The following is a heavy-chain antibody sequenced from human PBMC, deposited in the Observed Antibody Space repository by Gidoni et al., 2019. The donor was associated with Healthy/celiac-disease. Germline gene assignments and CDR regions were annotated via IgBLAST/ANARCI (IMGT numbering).Heavy chain of an antibody. D-gene: IGHD1-1*01. CDR3: ARGEPAGEVDY. Sequence: EVQLVESGGGLVKPGGYPRLSCAASGFTFSSYSMNWVRQAPGKGLEWVSSISSSSSYIYYADSVKGRFTISRDNAKNSLYLQMNSLRAEDTAVYYCARGEPAGEVDYWGQGTLVTVSS. J-gene: IGHJ4*02. V-gene: IGHV3-21*01. CDR1: GFTFSSYS. CDR2: ISSSSSYI.